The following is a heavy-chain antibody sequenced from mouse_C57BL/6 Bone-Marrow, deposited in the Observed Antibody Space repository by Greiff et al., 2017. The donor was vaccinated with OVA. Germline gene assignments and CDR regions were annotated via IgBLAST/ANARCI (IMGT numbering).Heavy chain of an antibody. CDR1: GFTFSDYG. CDR2: ISSGSSTI. V-gene: IGHV5-17*01. CDR3: ARPGLGRGWYFDV. J-gene: IGHJ1*03. Sequence: EVKLVESGGGLVKPGGSLKLSCAASGFTFSDYGMHWVRQAPEKGLEWVAYISSGSSTIYYADTVKGRFTISRDNAKNTLFLQMTSLRSEDTAMYYCARPGLGRGWYFDVGGTGTTVTVSS. D-gene: IGHD4-1*01.